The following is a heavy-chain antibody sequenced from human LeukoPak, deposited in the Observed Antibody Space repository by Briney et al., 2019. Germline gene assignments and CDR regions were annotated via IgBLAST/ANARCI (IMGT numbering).Heavy chain of an antibody. J-gene: IGHJ4*02. CDR1: GFTFDDYA. V-gene: IGHV3-9*01. CDR3: AKDLGPGSMATSPGFDY. D-gene: IGHD5-24*01. CDR2: ISWNSGSI. Sequence: GGSLRLSCAASGFTFDDYAMHWVGQAPGKGLEWVSGISWNSGSIGYADSVKGRFTISRDNAKTSLYLQMNSLRAEDTALYYCAKDLGPGSMATSPGFDYWGQGTLVTVSS.